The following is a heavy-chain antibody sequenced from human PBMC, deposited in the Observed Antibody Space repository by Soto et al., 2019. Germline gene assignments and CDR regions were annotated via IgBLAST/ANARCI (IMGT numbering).Heavy chain of an antibody. CDR1: GYTFTSYA. CDR3: ARDLGMVRGVMSFNFDY. Sequence: ASVKVSCKASGYTFTSYAMHWVRQAPGQRLEWMGWINAGNGNTKYSQKFQGRVTITRDTSASTAYMELSSLRSEDTAVYYCARDLGMVRGVMSFNFDYWGQGTLVTVSS. D-gene: IGHD3-10*01. CDR2: INAGNGNT. J-gene: IGHJ4*02. V-gene: IGHV1-3*01.